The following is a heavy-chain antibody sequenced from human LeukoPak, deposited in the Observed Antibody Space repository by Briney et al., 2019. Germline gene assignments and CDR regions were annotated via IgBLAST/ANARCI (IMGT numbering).Heavy chain of an antibody. CDR1: GDSISSGDYY. CDR3: ARRTGYGSGSHYASFDY. D-gene: IGHD3-10*01. V-gene: IGHV4-39*07. Sequence: SETLSLTCTVSGDSISSGDYYWSWIRQPPGKGLEWIGEINHSGSTNYNPSLKSRVTISVDTSKNQFSLKLSSVTAADTAVYNCARRTGYGSGSHYASFDYWGQGTLVTVSS. CDR2: INHSGST. J-gene: IGHJ4*02.